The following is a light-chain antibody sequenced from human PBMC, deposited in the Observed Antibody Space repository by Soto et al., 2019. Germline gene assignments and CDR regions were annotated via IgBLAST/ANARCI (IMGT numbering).Light chain of an antibody. Sequence: QSGLTAPSSVSGSPGQSITISYHGTSIDVGVYNYVSWYQQHPGKAPKLMIYDVSNRPSGVSNRFSGSKSGNTASLTISGLQAEDEADYYCSSYTSSSTRVFGTGTKVTVL. CDR3: SSYTSSSTRV. CDR1: SIDVGVYNY. J-gene: IGLJ1*01. V-gene: IGLV2-14*01. CDR2: DVS.